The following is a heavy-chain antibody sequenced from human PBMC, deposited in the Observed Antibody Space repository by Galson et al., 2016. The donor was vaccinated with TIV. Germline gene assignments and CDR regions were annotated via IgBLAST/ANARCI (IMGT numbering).Heavy chain of an antibody. J-gene: IGHJ4*02. CDR2: ISAYNGKT. Sequence: SVKVSCKASGYTFTQYGFSWVRQAPGQGLEWMAWISAYNGKTDYAQKFQGRVTLTTDASTSTAYMEVTSLGSDDTAVYYCARRGYGDWYYFDYWGQGTLVTVSS. CDR3: ARRGYGDWYYFDY. D-gene: IGHD4-17*01. CDR1: GYTFTQYG. V-gene: IGHV1-18*01.